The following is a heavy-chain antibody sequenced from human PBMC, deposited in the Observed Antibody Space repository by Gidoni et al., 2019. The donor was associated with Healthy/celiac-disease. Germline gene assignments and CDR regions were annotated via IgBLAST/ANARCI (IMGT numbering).Heavy chain of an antibody. CDR3: TRFGTYYDFWSHFDY. Sequence: GGGLVQPGRSLRLSCTASGFTFGDYAMSWFRQAPGKGLEWVGFIRSKAYGGTTEYAASVKGRFTISRDDSKTIAYLQMNSLKTEDTAVYYCTRFGTYYDFWSHFDYWGQGTLVTVSS. CDR2: IRSKAYGGTT. V-gene: IGHV3-49*03. D-gene: IGHD3-3*01. J-gene: IGHJ4*02. CDR1: GFTFGDYA.